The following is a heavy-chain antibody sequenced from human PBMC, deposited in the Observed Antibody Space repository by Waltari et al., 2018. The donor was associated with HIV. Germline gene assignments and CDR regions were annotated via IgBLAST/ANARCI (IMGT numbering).Heavy chain of an antibody. J-gene: IGHJ6*02. CDR2: INRDGSTI. CDR3: ARGQYYSMDV. D-gene: IGHD3-10*01. V-gene: IGHV3-74*01. CDR1: GLTFSSYW. Sequence: EVQLVESGGGLVQPGGSLRLSCSASGLTFSSYWMHWVRQAPGKGRVWVSGINRDGSTIRYADSVKGRFTISRDNAKNTLYLQMNSLRAEDTALYYCARGQYYSMDVWGQGTTVTVSS.